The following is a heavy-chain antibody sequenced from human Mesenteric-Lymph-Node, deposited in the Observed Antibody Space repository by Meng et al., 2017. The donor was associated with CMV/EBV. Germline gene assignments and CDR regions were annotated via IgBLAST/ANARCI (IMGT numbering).Heavy chain of an antibody. CDR1: GFSFSTSGVV. Sequence: TCTFSGFSFSTSGVVVGWVRQPPGKALEWLGFIYWNDDKRYSPSLRSRLTITSDTSKNQVILIMTNMDPVDTATYYCAHRTFVTSVDYWGQGTLVTVSS. J-gene: IGHJ4*02. D-gene: IGHD4-11*01. V-gene: IGHV2-5*01. CDR2: IYWNDDK. CDR3: AHRTFVTSVDY.